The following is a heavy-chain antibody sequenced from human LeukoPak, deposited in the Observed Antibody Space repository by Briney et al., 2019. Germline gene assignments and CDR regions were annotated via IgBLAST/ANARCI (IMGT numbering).Heavy chain of an antibody. V-gene: IGHV3-7*03. CDR2: IKQDGSEK. CDR1: RFPFSSYW. D-gene: IGHD5-12*01. J-gene: IGHJ4*02. Sequence: PGGSLRLSCAASRFPFSSYWMSWVRQAPGKGLEWVANIKQDGSEKYYLDSVKGRFTISRDNAKNSLDLQMNSLRAEDTAVYYCAREGDRGVVVADYFDFWGQGTVVTVSS. CDR3: AREGDRGVVVADYFDF.